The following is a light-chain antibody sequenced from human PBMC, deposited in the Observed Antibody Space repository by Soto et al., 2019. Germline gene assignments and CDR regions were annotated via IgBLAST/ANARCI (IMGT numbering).Light chain of an antibody. J-gene: IGKJ3*01. CDR2: GAS. V-gene: IGKV3-20*01. CDR1: QSFRSSY. Sequence: EIVLTQSPGTLSLSPGERATLSCRASQSFRSSYLTWYHQKPGQAPRLLIFGASSRATGTPDRVSGSGSGTAYTLTSTTLELEDFGVYYWQQYCDSVFTFVPGTTV. CDR3: QQYCDSVFT.